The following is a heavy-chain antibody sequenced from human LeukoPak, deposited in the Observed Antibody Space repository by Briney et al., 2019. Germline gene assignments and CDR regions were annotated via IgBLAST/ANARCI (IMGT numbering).Heavy chain of an antibody. V-gene: IGHV4-61*10. D-gene: IGHD2-2*01. CDR2: IYVSGTT. Sequence: PSETLSLTCSVSGDFVSTHGYYYSWIRQPAGKKLEWIGRIYVSGTTNYNPSLKSRVTISVDTPKNQFSLKLSSVTAADTAVYYCARMSSSKSWFDPRGQGTLVTVSS. J-gene: IGHJ5*02. CDR3: ARMSSSKSWFDP. CDR1: GDFVSTHGYY.